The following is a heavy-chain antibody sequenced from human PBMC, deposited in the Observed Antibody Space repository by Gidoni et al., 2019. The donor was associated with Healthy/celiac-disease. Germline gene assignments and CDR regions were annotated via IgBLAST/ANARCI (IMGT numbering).Heavy chain of an antibody. Sequence: QVQLQESGPGLVKPSGTLSLPCAVSGGSISSSNWLSWVRQPPGKGLEWIGEIYHSGSTNYNPSLKSRVTISVDKSKNQFSLKLSSVTAADTAVYYCARERTYDAVLSYYYGMDVWGQGTTVTVSS. V-gene: IGHV4-4*02. CDR2: IYHSGST. CDR3: ARERTYDAVLSYYYGMDV. CDR1: GGSISSSNW. J-gene: IGHJ6*02. D-gene: IGHD5-12*01.